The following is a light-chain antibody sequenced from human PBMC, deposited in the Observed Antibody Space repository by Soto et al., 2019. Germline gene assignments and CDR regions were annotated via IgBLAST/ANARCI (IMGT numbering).Light chain of an antibody. V-gene: IGKV1-39*01. J-gene: IGKJ2*01. Sequence: DIQMTQSPSSLSASVGDRVTITCRASQSISSYLNWYQQKPGKAPKLLIYAASSLQIGVPSRFSGSESVTDFTLTISSLQPVDFATYYCQQNYSTPYTFGQGTKLEIK. CDR1: QSISSY. CDR3: QQNYSTPYT. CDR2: AAS.